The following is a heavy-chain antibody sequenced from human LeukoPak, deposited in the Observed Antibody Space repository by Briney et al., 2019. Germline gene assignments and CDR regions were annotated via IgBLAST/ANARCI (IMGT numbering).Heavy chain of an antibody. CDR3: TRRYLLAAFDI. D-gene: IGHD2-21*01. CDR1: GFTFSGSA. Sequence: TGGSLRLSCAASGFTFSGSAMHWVRQASGKGLEWVGRIRSKANSYATAYAASGKGRFTISREDSKNTAYLKMNSLKTEDTAVYYCTRRYLLAAFDIWGQGTMVTVSS. CDR2: IRSKANSYAT. V-gene: IGHV3-73*01. J-gene: IGHJ3*02.